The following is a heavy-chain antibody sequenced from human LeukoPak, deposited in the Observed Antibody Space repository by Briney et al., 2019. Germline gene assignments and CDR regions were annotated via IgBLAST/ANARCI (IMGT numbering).Heavy chain of an antibody. CDR1: GGSISSSSYY. V-gene: IGHV4-39*07. J-gene: IGHJ4*02. CDR3: ARGGGWLQFFYPIDY. D-gene: IGHD5-24*01. CDR2: IYHSGST. Sequence: SETLSLTCTVSGGSISSSSYYWGWIRQPPGKGLEWIGSIYHSGSTYYNPSLKSRVTISVDTSKNQFSLKLSSVTAADTAVYYCARGGGWLQFFYPIDYWGQGTLVTVSS.